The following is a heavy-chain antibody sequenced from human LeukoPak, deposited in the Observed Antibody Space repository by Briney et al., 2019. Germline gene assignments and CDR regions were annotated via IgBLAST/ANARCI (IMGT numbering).Heavy chain of an antibody. CDR2: IKQDGGEK. J-gene: IGHJ5*02. Sequence: GGSLRLSCAASGFTFSNYWMNWVRQAPGKGLEWVANIKQDGGEKSYVDSVRGRFTISRDNAKNSLHLQMNSLRAEDTAVYYCAKDPHYYDSNGWFDPWGQGTLVTVSS. D-gene: IGHD3-22*01. CDR3: AKDPHYYDSNGWFDP. V-gene: IGHV3-7*01. CDR1: GFTFSNYW.